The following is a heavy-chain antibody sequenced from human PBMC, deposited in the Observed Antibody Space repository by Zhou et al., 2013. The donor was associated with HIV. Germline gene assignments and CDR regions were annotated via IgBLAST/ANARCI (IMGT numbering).Heavy chain of an antibody. V-gene: IGHV1-69*16. CDR1: GGTFS. CDR3: ARGPYDYVWGNYRYTIDY. Sequence: QVQLVQSGAEVKKPGSSVKVSCKASGGTFSISWVRQAPGQGLELMGGIIPVRKTSNYAQAFQDKFSISKDESTTTIYMKLNNLTFDDTAVYYCARGPYDYVWGNYRYTIDYWGQGTLVAVSS. D-gene: IGHD3-16*02. J-gene: IGHJ4*02. CDR2: IIPVRKTS.